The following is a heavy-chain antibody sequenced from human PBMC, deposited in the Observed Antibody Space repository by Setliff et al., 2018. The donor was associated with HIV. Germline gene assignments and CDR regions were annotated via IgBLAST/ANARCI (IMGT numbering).Heavy chain of an antibody. CDR2: VYYTGKT. CDR1: GVSIVSGGFY. J-gene: IGHJ4*02. CDR3: ARSAWNYPFDF. Sequence: SETLSLTCSVSGVSIVSGGFYFSWIRHHPGKGLEWIGTVYYTGKTYYNPSLQSRLTMSADTSKNQFSLNLNSVSAADTAVYYCARSAWNYPFDFWGQGTLVTVSS. V-gene: IGHV4-31*03. D-gene: IGHD1-7*01.